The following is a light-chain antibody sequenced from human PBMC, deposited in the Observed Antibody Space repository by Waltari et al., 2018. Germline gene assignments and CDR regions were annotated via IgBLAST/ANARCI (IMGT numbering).Light chain of an antibody. J-gene: IGLJ3*02. CDR2: LNSDGSH. CDR1: SGHSSYA. Sequence: QLVLTQSPSASASLGASVKLTCTLSSGHSSYAIAWHQQQPEKGPRYLMKLNSDGSHSKGAGIPDRFAGSSSGAERYLTLSSLQSEDEAYYYCQTWGTGTPWVFGGGTKLTVL. V-gene: IGLV4-69*01. CDR3: QTWGTGTPWV.